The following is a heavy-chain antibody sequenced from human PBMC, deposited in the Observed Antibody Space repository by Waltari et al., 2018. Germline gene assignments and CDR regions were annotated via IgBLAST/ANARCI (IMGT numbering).Heavy chain of an antibody. D-gene: IGHD1-1*01. V-gene: IGHV3-21*01. J-gene: IGHJ3*02. Sequence: EVQLVESGGGLVKPGGSLRLSCAASGFTFSSYSMHWVRQATGKGLEWVSSISSSSSYIYYADSVKGRFTISRDNAKNSLYLQMNSLRAEDTAVYYCARDLTTGTYNDAFDIWGQGTMVTVSS. CDR1: GFTFSSYS. CDR2: ISSSSSYI. CDR3: ARDLTTGTYNDAFDI.